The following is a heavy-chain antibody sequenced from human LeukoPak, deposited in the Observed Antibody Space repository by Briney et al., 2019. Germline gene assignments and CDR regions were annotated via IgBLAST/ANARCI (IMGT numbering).Heavy chain of an antibody. CDR3: ARALVATRPRLDY. CDR1: GYSISSGYS. V-gene: IGHV4-38-2*02. Sequence: SETLSLTCTVSGYSISSGYSWGWIRQPPGKGLEWIGSIYHSGSTYYNPSLKSRVTISVDTSKNQFSLKLSSVTAADTAVYYCARALVATRPRLDYWGQGTLVTVSS. J-gene: IGHJ4*02. D-gene: IGHD5-12*01. CDR2: IYHSGST.